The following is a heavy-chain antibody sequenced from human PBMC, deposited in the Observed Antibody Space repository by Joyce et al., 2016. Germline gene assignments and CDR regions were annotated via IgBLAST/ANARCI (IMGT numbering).Heavy chain of an antibody. CDR1: GYRFTTHW. CDR2: SYPGDSDI. V-gene: IGHV5-51*01. D-gene: IGHD5-24*01. CDR3: ARDNGRDGYNWGFYFDY. J-gene: IGHJ4*02. Sequence: EVQLVQSGAEVKKPGESLKISCKASGYRFTTHWIGWVRQWPGKGLAWMGISYPGDSDIRYSPSFQGQVTISADRSISTAYLQWNSLKASDTAMYFCARDNGRDGYNWGFYFDYWGQGTLVTVSS.